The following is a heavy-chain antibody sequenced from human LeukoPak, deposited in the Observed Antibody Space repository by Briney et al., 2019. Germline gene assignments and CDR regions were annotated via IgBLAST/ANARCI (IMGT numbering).Heavy chain of an antibody. CDR2: IRSKANSYAT. CDR1: GFTFSGSA. Sequence: PGGSLRLSCAASGFTFSGSAMHWVRQASGKGLEWVGRIRSKANSYATAYAASGKGRFTISRDDSKNTAYLQMNSLKTEDTAVYYCTRRANYDFWSGYSNNWFDPWGQGTLVTVSS. D-gene: IGHD3-3*01. V-gene: IGHV3-73*01. J-gene: IGHJ5*02. CDR3: TRRANYDFWSGYSNNWFDP.